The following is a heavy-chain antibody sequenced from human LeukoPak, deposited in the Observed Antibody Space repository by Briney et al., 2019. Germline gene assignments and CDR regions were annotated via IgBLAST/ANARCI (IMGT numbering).Heavy chain of an antibody. Sequence: SQTLSLTCAISGDSVSSTSAAWNWIRQSPSRGLEWLGGSYYRSQWYNEYAASVISRITINSDTSKNQFSLQLNSVTPGDTAVYYCARGVNYSFDYWGQGTLVTVSS. CDR1: GDSVSSTSAA. V-gene: IGHV6-1*01. CDR3: ARGVNYSFDY. J-gene: IGHJ4*02. D-gene: IGHD1-7*01. CDR2: SYYRSQWYN.